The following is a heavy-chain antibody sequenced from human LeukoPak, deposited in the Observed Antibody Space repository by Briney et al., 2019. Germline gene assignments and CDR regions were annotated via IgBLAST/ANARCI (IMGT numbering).Heavy chain of an antibody. CDR3: ARDLKIGYNSGRYSFDY. D-gene: IGHD6-19*01. V-gene: IGHV4-4*02. CDR1: GGSISSSNW. Sequence: SGTLSLTCAVSGGSISSSNWWSWVRQPPGKGLEWIGEIYHSGSTNYNPSLKSRVTISVDKSKNQFSLNLSSVTAADTAVYYCARDLKIGYNSGRYSFDYWGQGILVTVSS. CDR2: IYHSGST. J-gene: IGHJ4*02.